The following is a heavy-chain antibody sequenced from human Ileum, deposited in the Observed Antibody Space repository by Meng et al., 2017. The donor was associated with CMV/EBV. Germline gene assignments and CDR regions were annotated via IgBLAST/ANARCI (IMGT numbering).Heavy chain of an antibody. CDR3: IRDLISGVVPLGY. V-gene: IGHV3-74*01. Sequence: GESLKISCAASGFTFSNYWMHWAGQVPGKGPVWVARISTDGSTTNYADSVKGRFTISRDNAKNTLYLQMNSLRAEDTAIYYCIRDLISGVVPLGYWGQGTLVTVSS. CDR2: ISTDGSTT. D-gene: IGHD3-3*01. CDR1: GFTFSNYW. J-gene: IGHJ4*02.